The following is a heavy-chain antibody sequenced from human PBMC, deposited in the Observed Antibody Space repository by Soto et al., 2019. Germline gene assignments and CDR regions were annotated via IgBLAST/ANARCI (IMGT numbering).Heavy chain of an antibody. CDR2: IYYSGST. D-gene: IGHD3-22*01. J-gene: IGHJ3*02. V-gene: IGHV4-59*01. CDR3: AGGRYYDSSGSDGSAFDI. CDR1: GGSISSYY. Sequence: QVQLQESGPGLVKPSETLSLTCTVSGGSISSYYWSWIRQPPGKGLEWIGYIYYSGSTNYNPSLKRRVTISVDTSKNQFSLKLSSVTAADTAVYYCAGGRYYDSSGSDGSAFDIWGQGTMVTVSS.